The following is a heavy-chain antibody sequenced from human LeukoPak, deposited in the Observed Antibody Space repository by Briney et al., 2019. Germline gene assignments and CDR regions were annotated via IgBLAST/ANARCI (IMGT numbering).Heavy chain of an antibody. CDR3: ARGPPLSLYGMDV. Sequence: PGGSLRLSSAASGFTFSSYSMNWVRQAPGEGLEWVSSISSSSSYIYYADSVKGRFTISRDNAKNSLYLQMNSLRAEDTAVYYCARGPPLSLYGMDVWGQGTTVTVSS. CDR1: GFTFSSYS. CDR2: ISSSSSYI. V-gene: IGHV3-21*01. J-gene: IGHJ6*02. D-gene: IGHD5/OR15-5a*01.